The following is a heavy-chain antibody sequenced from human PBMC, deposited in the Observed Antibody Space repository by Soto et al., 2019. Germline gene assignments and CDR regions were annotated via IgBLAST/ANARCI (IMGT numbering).Heavy chain of an antibody. J-gene: IGHJ1*01. Sequence: GSLRLSCAASGFTFSDYYMTWVRRAPGKGLEWLSYISGGRLYTNYADSVKGRFTISRDDAKNSLFLQMNSVRVEDTAVYYCARATGGDLLEFLDHWGAGTLVTVS. V-gene: IGHV3-11*06. CDR1: GFTFSDYY. D-gene: IGHD2-21*02. CDR3: ARATGGDLLEFLDH. CDR2: ISGGRLYT.